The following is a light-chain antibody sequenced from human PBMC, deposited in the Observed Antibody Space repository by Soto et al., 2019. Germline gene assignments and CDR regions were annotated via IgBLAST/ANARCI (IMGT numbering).Light chain of an antibody. V-gene: IGKV3-20*01. J-gene: IGKJ1*01. Sequence: EVVLTQSPDTLSLSPGETATLSCRASQSLRATYVAWYQQRPGQAPRLLIYGASFRATGIPARFSGRGSGTDFTLSISSLEPEDFAVYYCQQYVTSPRTFGQGTKVEIK. CDR3: QQYVTSPRT. CDR1: QSLRATY. CDR2: GAS.